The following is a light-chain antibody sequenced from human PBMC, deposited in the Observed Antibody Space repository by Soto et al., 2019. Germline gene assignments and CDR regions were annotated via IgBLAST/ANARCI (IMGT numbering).Light chain of an antibody. CDR2: EVV. CDR1: SSDIGGYNF. CDR3: SSYISSSYWL. Sequence: QLVLTQPASVSGSPGQSITISCTGTSSDIGGYNFVSWYQQHPGKPPKLLIYEVVVRPSGVSHRFSASKSGTTASLTISELQAEDEADYYCSSYISSSYWLFGGGTKLTVL. V-gene: IGLV2-14*01. J-gene: IGLJ3*02.